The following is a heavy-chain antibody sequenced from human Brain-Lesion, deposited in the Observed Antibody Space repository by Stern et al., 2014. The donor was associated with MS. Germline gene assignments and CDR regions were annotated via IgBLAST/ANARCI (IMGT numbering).Heavy chain of an antibody. Sequence: QVQLVQSGAEVKKPGASVKVSCKVSGYTLTELSMHWVRQAPRKGLEGMGGFDPEDGETIYAQKCQGRVTRTEDTSTDTAYMELSSLRSEDTAVYYCATLSPGAGGNYYRHFDYWGQGTLVTVSS. D-gene: IGHD1-26*01. CDR2: FDPEDGET. CDR1: GYTLTELS. V-gene: IGHV1-24*01. J-gene: IGHJ4*02. CDR3: ATLSPGAGGNYYRHFDY.